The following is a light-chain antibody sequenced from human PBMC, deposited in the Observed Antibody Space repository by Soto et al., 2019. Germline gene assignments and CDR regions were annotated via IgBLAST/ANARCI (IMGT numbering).Light chain of an antibody. J-gene: IGKJ1*01. CDR3: QQYDNWPPRWT. Sequence: EIVMTQSPATLSVSPWERATLSCRASQSVSSDLAWYQQKPGQPPRLLLYVASTRATGIPARFSGSGSGTEFTLTISSLQSEDFAVYYCQQYDNWPPRWTFGQGTKVDIK. CDR1: QSVSSD. CDR2: VAS. V-gene: IGKV3-15*01.